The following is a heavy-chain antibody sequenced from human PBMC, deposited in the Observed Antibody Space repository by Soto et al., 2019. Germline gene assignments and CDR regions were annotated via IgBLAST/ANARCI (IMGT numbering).Heavy chain of an antibody. CDR3: ARARGGPYSAFDM. CDR1: GFTFGSYA. J-gene: IGHJ3*02. CDR2: ISANGGDT. V-gene: IGHV3-23*01. D-gene: IGHD3-16*01. Sequence: EVQLLEYGGGLVQPGGSLRLSCAASGFTFGSYAMNWVRQAPGTGLDWVSGISANGGDTYHADSVRGEFTISRDNSKNTLYMQMDSLKAEDTAIYCCARARGGPYSAFDMWGQGTVVTVSS.